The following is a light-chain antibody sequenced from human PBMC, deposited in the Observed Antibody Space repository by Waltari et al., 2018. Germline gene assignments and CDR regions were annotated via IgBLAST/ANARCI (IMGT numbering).Light chain of an antibody. CDR2: DTS. V-gene: IGLV7-46*01. J-gene: IGLJ2*01. CDR3: LLSYSGSVL. Sequence: QAVVTQEPSLTVSPGGTVTTTCGPNTGAVTRGHFPYWFQQKPGKAPRTLISDTSNQQSWTPARFSGSLLGGKAALTLSGAQPEDEAEYYCLLSYSGSVLFGGGTKLTVL. CDR1: TGAVTRGHF.